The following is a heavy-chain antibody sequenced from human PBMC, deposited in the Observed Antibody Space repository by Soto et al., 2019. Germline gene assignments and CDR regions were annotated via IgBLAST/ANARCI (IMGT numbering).Heavy chain of an antibody. J-gene: IGHJ6*03. CDR2: INHSGST. D-gene: IGHD4-17*01. CDR3: ARDDYGDYYYYYMDV. CDR1: GGSFSGYY. Sequence: SETLYLTCAVYGGSFSGYYWSWIRQPPGKGLEWIGEINHSGSTNYNPSLKSRVTISVDTSKNQFSLKLSSVTAADTAVYYCARDDYGDYYYYYMDVWGKGTTVTVSS. V-gene: IGHV4-34*01.